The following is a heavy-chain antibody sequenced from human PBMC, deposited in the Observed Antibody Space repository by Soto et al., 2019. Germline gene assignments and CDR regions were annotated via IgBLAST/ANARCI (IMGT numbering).Heavy chain of an antibody. D-gene: IGHD3-10*01. CDR3: AGGGVRGVITRTRDYYGMDV. CDR1: GYDFARYW. J-gene: IGHJ6*02. CDR2: IYPGDSDT. Sequence: PGESLKISCKGSGYDFARYWIGWVRQMPGKGLEWMGIIYPGDSDTRYSPSFQGQVTISADKSISTAYLQWSSLKASDTAMYYCAGGGVRGVITRTRDYYGMDVWGQGTTVTVSS. V-gene: IGHV5-51*01.